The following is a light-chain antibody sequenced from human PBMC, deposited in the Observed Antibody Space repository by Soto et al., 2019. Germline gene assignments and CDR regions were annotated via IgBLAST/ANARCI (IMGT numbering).Light chain of an antibody. CDR3: QQYGSSPLT. CDR2: DAT. J-gene: IGKJ4*01. Sequence: EIVLTQSPATLSLSPGERATISCRSSQSVSSYLACYQQKPGQAPRLLIYDATNRATGIPARFSGSGSGTDFTLTISSLEPEDFAVYYCQQYGSSPLTFGGGTNVEIK. CDR1: QSVSSY. V-gene: IGKV3-11*01.